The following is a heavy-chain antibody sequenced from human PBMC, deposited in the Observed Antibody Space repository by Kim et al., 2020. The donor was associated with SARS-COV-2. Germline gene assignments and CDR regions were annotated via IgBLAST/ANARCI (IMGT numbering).Heavy chain of an antibody. CDR2: IKQDGSQT. D-gene: IGHD2-2*01. Sequence: GGSLRLSCAASGFSFRAYWMSWVRQAPGKGLEWVANIKQDGSQTYSIDSVKGRFTISRDNAENSLYLQMDRLRAEDTALYYCASISSPTDYWGQGTLDSVSS. V-gene: IGHV3-7*01. J-gene: IGHJ4*02. CDR1: GFSFRAYW. CDR3: ASISSPTDY.